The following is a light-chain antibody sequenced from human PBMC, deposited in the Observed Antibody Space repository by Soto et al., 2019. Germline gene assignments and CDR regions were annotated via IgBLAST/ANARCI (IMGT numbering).Light chain of an antibody. V-gene: IGKV3-15*01. CDR3: QQYNNWPPYT. J-gene: IGKJ2*01. Sequence: EIVMTQSPATLSVSPGERATLSCRASQSVGSNLAWYQQKPGQAPRLLIYGSSTTATDIPARFSGSGSGTEFTLTISSLQSEDFAVYYCQQYNNWPPYTFGQGTKLEI. CDR2: GSS. CDR1: QSVGSN.